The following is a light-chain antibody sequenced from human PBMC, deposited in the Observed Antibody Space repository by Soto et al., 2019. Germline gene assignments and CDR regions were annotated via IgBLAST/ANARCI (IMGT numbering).Light chain of an antibody. CDR1: QTVRNNY. V-gene: IGKV3-20*01. Sequence: EFVLTQSPGTLSLSPLERATLSCRASQTVRNNYLACYQQKPGQAPRLLIYDASSRATGIPDRFSGGGSGTDLTLTISRLEPADFAVYCCQRFSNYQLNFGGGPKV. CDR2: DAS. J-gene: IGKJ4*01. CDR3: QRFSNYQLN.